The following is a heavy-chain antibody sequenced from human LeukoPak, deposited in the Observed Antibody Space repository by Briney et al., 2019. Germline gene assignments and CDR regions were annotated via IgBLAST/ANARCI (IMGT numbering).Heavy chain of an antibody. Sequence: ASVKVSCTASGYTFTSYGIIWVRQAPGQGLEWMGWISPYNGNTNYAQKLQGRVTMTTDTSTSTAYMELRSLRSDDTAVYYCASCHCTNGVCYGECEYFQHWGQGTLVTVSS. J-gene: IGHJ1*01. CDR2: ISPYNGNT. D-gene: IGHD2-8*01. CDR3: ASCHCTNGVCYGECEYFQH. CDR1: GYTFTSYG. V-gene: IGHV1-18*01.